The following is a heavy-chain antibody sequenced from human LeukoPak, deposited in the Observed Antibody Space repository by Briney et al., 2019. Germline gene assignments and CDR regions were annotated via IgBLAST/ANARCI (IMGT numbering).Heavy chain of an antibody. D-gene: IGHD5-18*01. V-gene: IGHV4-61*02. CDR3: ARDRGYGYWDY. J-gene: IGHJ4*02. CDR1: GDSISSGDYY. Sequence: SETLSLTCTVSGDSISSGDYYWSWIRQPAGKRLEWIGRIYTSGIANYNPSLKSRVTISVDTSKNQFSLKLSSVTAADTAVYYCARDRGYGYWDYWGQGTLVTVSS. CDR2: IYTSGIA.